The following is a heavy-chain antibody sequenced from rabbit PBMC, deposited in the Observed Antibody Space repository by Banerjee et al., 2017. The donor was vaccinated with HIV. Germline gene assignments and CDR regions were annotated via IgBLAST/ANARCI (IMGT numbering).Heavy chain of an antibody. V-gene: IGHV1S45*01. CDR3: ARDNGSSSGFYFNL. D-gene: IGHD1-1*01. J-gene: IGHJ4*01. CDR2: IYAGGSGGT. CDR1: GFSFSSTSY. Sequence: QEQLEESGGDLVKPGASLTLTCTASGFSFSSTSYMCWVRQAPGKELEWIACIYAGGSGGTYYASWAKGRFTISKTSLTTVTLQMTSLTAADTATYFCARDNGSSSGFYFNLWGQGTLVTVS.